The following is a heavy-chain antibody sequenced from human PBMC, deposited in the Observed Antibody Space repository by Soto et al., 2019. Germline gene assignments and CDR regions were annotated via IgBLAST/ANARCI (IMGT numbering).Heavy chain of an antibody. V-gene: IGHV3-23*01. CDR3: ARRGSGSYYDY. J-gene: IGHJ4*02. D-gene: IGHD1-26*01. CDR2: ISGTGGST. Sequence: VQLLESGGGLVQPGGSLRLSCAASGFTFSSYAMRWVRQAPGKGLEWVTAISGTGGSTYYADSVKGRFTISRDNSKNTLYLQMNSLRAEDTAVYYCARRGSGSYYDYWGQGTLVIVSS. CDR1: GFTFSSYA.